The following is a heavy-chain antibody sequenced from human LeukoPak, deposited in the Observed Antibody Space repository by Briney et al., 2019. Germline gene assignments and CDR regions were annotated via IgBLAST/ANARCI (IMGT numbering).Heavy chain of an antibody. D-gene: IGHD6-13*01. Sequence: GGSLRLSCAASGFTFSNAWMSWVRQAPGRGLEWVGRIKSKTDGGTTDYAAPVKGRFTISRDDSKNTLYLQMNSLKAEDTAVYYCTTVESWYYFDYWGQGTLVTVSS. J-gene: IGHJ4*02. CDR3: TTVESWYYFDY. V-gene: IGHV3-15*01. CDR2: IKSKTDGGTT. CDR1: GFTFSNAW.